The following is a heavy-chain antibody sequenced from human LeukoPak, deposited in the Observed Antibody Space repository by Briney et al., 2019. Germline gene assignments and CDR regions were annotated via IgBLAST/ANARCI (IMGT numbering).Heavy chain of an antibody. V-gene: IGHV1-18*01. CDR3: ARDWVGDYALDY. CDR1: GYTFTNYG. J-gene: IGHJ4*02. Sequence: GASVNVSCKASGYTFTNYGISWVRQAPGQGLEWMGWISGYNGNTNYAQKLQGRVTMTTDTSTSTAYMELRNLISDDTAVYYCARDWVGDYALDYWGQGTLVTVSS. D-gene: IGHD4-17*01. CDR2: ISGYNGNT.